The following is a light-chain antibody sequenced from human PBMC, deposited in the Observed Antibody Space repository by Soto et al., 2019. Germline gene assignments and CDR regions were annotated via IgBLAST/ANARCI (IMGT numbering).Light chain of an antibody. Sequence: EIVLTQSPATLSVSPGERATLSCRATQSVNNKLAWYQQKPGQAPRLLIYGTSTRATGIPARFSGSGSGTDFTLTISSLQSEDFAVYYCQQYHNWPPFTFGPGTKVDIK. J-gene: IGKJ3*01. V-gene: IGKV3D-15*01. CDR1: QSVNNK. CDR2: GTS. CDR3: QQYHNWPPFT.